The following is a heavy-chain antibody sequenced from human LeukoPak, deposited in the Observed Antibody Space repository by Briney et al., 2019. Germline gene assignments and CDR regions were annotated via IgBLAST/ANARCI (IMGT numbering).Heavy chain of an antibody. CDR3: AKDKYYSSGTCCDS. J-gene: IGHJ4*02. CDR1: GFAFSSYG. CDR2: ISKDGNSK. Sequence: PGRSLRLSCAASGFAFSSYGMHWVHQAPGRGLEWVAVISKDGNSKYYVDSVKGRFTISRDNSENTLYLQMNSLRTEDTAVYYCAKDKYYSSGTCCDSWGQGTLVTVSS. V-gene: IGHV3-30*18. D-gene: IGHD3-10*01.